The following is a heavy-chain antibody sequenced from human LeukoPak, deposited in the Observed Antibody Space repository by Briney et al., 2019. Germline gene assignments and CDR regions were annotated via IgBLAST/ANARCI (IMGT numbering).Heavy chain of an antibody. CDR2: ISSNGGTI. CDR3: ARLIITSDDAY. J-gene: IGHJ4*02. V-gene: IGHV3-48*01. Sequence: GGSLRLSCVASGFTFSRSSLIWVRQAPGKGLEWLSYISSNGGTIYYADSVKGRFTISRDNVNNSLHLEMNSLRAEDTAVYYCARLIITSDDAYWGQGTLVTVSS. D-gene: IGHD3-16*01. CDR1: GFTFSRSS.